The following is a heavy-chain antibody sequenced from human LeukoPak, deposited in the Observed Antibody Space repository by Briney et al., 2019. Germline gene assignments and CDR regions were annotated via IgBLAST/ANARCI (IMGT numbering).Heavy chain of an antibody. CDR1: GGSFSGYY. CDR3: ARDYYDSSGPGY. J-gene: IGHJ4*02. CDR2: INHSGST. V-gene: IGHV4-34*01. D-gene: IGHD3-22*01. Sequence: SETLSLTCAVYGGSFSGYYWSWIRQPPGKGLEWIGEINHSGSTNYNPSLKSRVTISVDTSKNQFSLKLSSVTAADTAVYYCARDYYDSSGPGYWGQGTLVTVSS.